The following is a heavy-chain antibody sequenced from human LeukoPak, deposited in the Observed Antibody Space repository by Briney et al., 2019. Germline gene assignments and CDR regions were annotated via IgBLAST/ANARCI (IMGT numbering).Heavy chain of an antibody. J-gene: IGHJ1*01. V-gene: IGHV3-23*01. Sequence: GSLRLSCAASGFTFGSYGMSWVRQAPGKGLEWVSFITPNADRTSYADSVEGRFTISRDNPRNTLYMQMNSLRDEDTAVYYCAIMHGYYDGSGYWVQWGQGTLVTISS. CDR2: ITPNADRT. D-gene: IGHD3-22*01. CDR3: AIMHGYYDGSGYWVQ. CDR1: GFTFGSYG.